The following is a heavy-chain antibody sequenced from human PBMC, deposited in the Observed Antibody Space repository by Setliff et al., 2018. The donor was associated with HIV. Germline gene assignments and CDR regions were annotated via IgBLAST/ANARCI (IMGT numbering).Heavy chain of an antibody. CDR3: ARSPHYGDYDDYYYYYMDV. V-gene: IGHV1-2*04. CDR2: INPNSGGT. J-gene: IGHJ6*03. Sequence: ASVKVSCKASGYTFTGYYMHWVRQAPGQGLEWMGWINPNSGGTNYAQKFQGWVTMTRDTSISTAYMELSRLRSDDTAVYYCARSPHYGDYDDYYYYYMDVWGEGTMVTV. D-gene: IGHD4-17*01. CDR1: GYTFTGYY.